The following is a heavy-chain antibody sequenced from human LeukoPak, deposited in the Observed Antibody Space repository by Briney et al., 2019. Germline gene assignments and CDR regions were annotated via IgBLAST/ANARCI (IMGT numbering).Heavy chain of an antibody. Sequence: PGGSLRLSCAASGFTFSNYWMTWVRQAPGKGLELVANIKQEGSEKYYVDSVKGRFTISRDNAKNSLYLQMNSLRAEDTAVYYCARSETTYYYDSSVYFYYYYGMDVWGQGTTVTVSS. J-gene: IGHJ6*02. CDR2: IKQEGSEK. CDR3: ARSETTYYYDSSVYFYYYYGMDV. D-gene: IGHD3-22*01. V-gene: IGHV3-7*01. CDR1: GFTFSNYW.